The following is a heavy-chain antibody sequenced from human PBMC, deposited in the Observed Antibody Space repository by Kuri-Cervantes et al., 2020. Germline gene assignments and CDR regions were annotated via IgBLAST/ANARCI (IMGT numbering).Heavy chain of an antibody. Sequence: SETLSLTCTVSGDSVSRIGFYWSWIRQPPGKGLEYIGYIYYTGDTDSPPSLKSRVTISVDTSKNQFSLKLSSVTAADTAVYYCARGALGGSYFDYWGQGTLVTVSS. CDR1: GDSVSRIGFY. D-gene: IGHD1-26*01. J-gene: IGHJ4*02. CDR3: ARGALGGSYFDY. CDR2: IYYTGDT. V-gene: IGHV4-61*08.